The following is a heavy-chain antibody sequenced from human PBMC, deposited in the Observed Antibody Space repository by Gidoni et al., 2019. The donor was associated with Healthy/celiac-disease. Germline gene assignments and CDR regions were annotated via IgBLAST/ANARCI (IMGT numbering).Heavy chain of an antibody. CDR2: ISWNSVSI. V-gene: IGHV3-9*01. D-gene: IGHD1-7*01. Sequence: EVQLVESGGGLVQPGRSLRLSCAASGFTFEAYAMHWVRQAPGKGLEWVSVISWNSVSIGYADSVKGRFTISRDNAKNSLYLQMNSLRAEDTALYYCAKDLRVQTGTISDNAFDIWGQGTMVTVSS. J-gene: IGHJ3*02. CDR1: GFTFEAYA. CDR3: AKDLRVQTGTISDNAFDI.